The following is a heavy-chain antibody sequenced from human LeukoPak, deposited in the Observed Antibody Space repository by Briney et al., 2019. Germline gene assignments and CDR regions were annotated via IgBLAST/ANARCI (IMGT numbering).Heavy chain of an antibody. V-gene: IGHV3-30*03. CDR3: AQGHSGSI. CDR2: ISYDGSNK. J-gene: IGHJ4*02. CDR1: GFTFSTYG. D-gene: IGHD1-26*01. Sequence: GRSLRLSCAASGFTFSTYGMHWVRQAPGKGLEWVAVISYDGSNKYYADSVKGRSTISRDNSKNTLYLQMNSLRAEDTAVYYCAQGHSGSIWGQGTLVTVSS.